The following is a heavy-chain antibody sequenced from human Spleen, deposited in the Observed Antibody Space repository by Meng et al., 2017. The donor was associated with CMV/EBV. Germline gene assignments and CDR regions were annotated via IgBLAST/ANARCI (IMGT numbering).Heavy chain of an antibody. CDR1: GFTFDDYA. Sequence: GGSLRLSCAASGFTFDDYAMHWVRQGPGKGLEWVSGISWDSGTLAYADSVKGRFTISRDNTKNVLHLQMNSLRAEDTAVYYCARIKAYYYDSSGYYYRAFDIWGQGTMVTVSS. CDR2: ISWDSGTL. D-gene: IGHD3-22*01. CDR3: ARIKAYYYDSSGYYYRAFDI. J-gene: IGHJ3*02. V-gene: IGHV3-9*01.